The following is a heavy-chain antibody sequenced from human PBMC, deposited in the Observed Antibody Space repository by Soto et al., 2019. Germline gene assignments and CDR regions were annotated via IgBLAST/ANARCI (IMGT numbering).Heavy chain of an antibody. CDR3: ARYCSSNACPGGVFDI. Sequence: LSLTCAVYGGSFSYYWSWIRQPPGKGLQWIGEINHSGTTNYNPSLKSRVTISVDTSKNQFSLKLSSVTAADTAMYYCARYCSSNACPGGVFDIWGQGTMVTVSS. CDR1: GGSFSYY. J-gene: IGHJ3*02. V-gene: IGHV4-34*01. CDR2: INHSGTT. D-gene: IGHD2-2*01.